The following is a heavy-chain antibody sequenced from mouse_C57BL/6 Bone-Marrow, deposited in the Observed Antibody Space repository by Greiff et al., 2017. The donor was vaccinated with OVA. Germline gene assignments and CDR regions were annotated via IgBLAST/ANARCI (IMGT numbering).Heavy chain of an antibody. J-gene: IGHJ4*01. CDR3: AKNPVYYGYGGWGGYAMDY. V-gene: IGHV2-5*01. CDR2: IWRGGST. Sequence: VQLQQSGPGLVQPSQSLSITCTVSGFSLTSYGVHWVRQSPGKGLEWLGVIWRGGSTDYNAAFMSRLSITKDNSKSQVFFKMNSLQADDTAIYYCAKNPVYYGYGGWGGYAMDYWGQGTSGTVSS. CDR1: GFSLTSYG. D-gene: IGHD2-2*01.